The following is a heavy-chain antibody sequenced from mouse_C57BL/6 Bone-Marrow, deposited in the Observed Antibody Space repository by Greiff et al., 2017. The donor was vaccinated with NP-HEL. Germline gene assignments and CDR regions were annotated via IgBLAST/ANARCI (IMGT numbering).Heavy chain of an antibody. J-gene: IGHJ3*01. CDR3: ARNDYYGSSSAWFAY. Sequence: EVHLVESGGGLVKPGGSLKLSCAASGFTFSDYGMHWVRQAPEKGLEWVAYISSGSSTIYYADTVKGRFTISRDNAKNTLFLQMTSLRSEDTAMYYCARNDYYGSSSAWFAYWGQGTLVTVSA. CDR1: GFTFSDYG. V-gene: IGHV5-17*01. D-gene: IGHD1-1*01. CDR2: ISSGSSTI.